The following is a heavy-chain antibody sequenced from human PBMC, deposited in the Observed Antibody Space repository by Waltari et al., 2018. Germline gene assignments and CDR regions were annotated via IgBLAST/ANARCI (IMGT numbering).Heavy chain of an antibody. CDR3: ARRSVAGHRTSNWFDP. CDR1: GGSISSRSYY. Sequence: QLQLQESGPGLVKPSEPLSLTCTVSGGSISSRSYYWGWIRQPPRKGLEWIGSIYYSGSTYYNPSLKSRVTISVDTSKNQFSLKLSSVTAADTAVYYCARRSVAGHRTSNWFDPWGQGTLVTVSS. D-gene: IGHD6-19*01. CDR2: IYYSGST. J-gene: IGHJ5*02. V-gene: IGHV4-39*01.